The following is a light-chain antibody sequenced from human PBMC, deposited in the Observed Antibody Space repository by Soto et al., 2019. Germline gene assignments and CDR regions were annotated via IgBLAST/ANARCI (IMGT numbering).Light chain of an antibody. CDR1: QGISNY. J-gene: IGKJ1*01. CDR2: AAS. Sequence: DIQMTQSPSSLSSSVGDIVTITCRASQGISNYLAWYQQKPGNDPKLLIYAASTLQSGVPSRFSGSGSGTDFTLTISSLQPEDVATYYCQKYNSAPRTFGQGTKVEIK. CDR3: QKYNSAPRT. V-gene: IGKV1-27*01.